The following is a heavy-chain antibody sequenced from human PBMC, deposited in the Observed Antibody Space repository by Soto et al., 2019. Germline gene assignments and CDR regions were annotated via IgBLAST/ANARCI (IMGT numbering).Heavy chain of an antibody. Sequence: QVQLVESGGGVVQPGRSLRLSCAASGFTFSSYGMHWVRQAPGKGLEWVSVIWYDGSDKYYADSVKGRFTISRDNSKNTRYLQMNSLRAEDTAVYYCARDRYSSGWYDLDYGGQGTLVTVSS. CDR1: GFTFSSYG. CDR3: ARDRYSSGWYDLDY. CDR2: IWYDGSDK. V-gene: IGHV3-33*01. J-gene: IGHJ4*02. D-gene: IGHD6-19*01.